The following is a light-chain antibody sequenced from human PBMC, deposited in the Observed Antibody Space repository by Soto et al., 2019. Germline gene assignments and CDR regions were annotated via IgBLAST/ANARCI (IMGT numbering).Light chain of an antibody. CDR1: QSVSSN. CDR3: QQYNNWPPLT. CDR2: GAS. J-gene: IGKJ4*01. V-gene: IGKV3-15*01. Sequence: EIVMTQSPATMSVSPGERATLSCRASQSVSSNLAWYQQKHGQAPRLLISGASTRAPGIPARFSGSGSGTDFTLTISSLQSEDFAVYYCQQYNNWPPLTFGGGTKVEIK.